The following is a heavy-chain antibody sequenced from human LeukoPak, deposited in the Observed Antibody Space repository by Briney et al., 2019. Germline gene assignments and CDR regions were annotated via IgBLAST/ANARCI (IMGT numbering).Heavy chain of an antibody. Sequence: PSETLSLTCTVSGGSISSGGYYWSWIRQHPGKALEWIGYIYYSGSTYYNPSLKSRVTISVDTSKNQFSLKLSSVTAADTAVYYCARDTGYSYGYDYYTVWTSGAKGPRSPSP. CDR1: GGSISSGGYY. D-gene: IGHD5-18*01. V-gene: IGHV4-31*03. J-gene: IGHJ6*02. CDR3: ARDTGYSYGYDYYTVWTS. CDR2: IYYSGST.